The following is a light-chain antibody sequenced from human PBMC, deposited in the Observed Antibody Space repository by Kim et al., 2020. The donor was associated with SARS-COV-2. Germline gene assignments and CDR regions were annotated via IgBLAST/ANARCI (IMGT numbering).Light chain of an antibody. CDR2: SNN. V-gene: IGLV1-44*01. J-gene: IGLJ1*01. CDR1: RSNIGSNS. CDR3: ATWDDSSYV. Sequence: TGHRVTISCSGSRSNIGSNSVNWYQQLPGTAPKLLIYSNNQRPSGVPDRFSGSKSGTSASLAISGLQSEDEADYYCATWDDSSYVFGTGTKVTVL.